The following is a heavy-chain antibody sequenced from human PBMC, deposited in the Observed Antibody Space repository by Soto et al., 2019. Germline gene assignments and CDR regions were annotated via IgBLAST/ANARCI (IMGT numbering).Heavy chain of an antibody. V-gene: IGHV4-39*07. Sequence: PSETLSLTCTVSGGSISSSSYYWGWIRQPPGKGLEWIGSIYYSGSTYYNPSLKSRVTISVDTSKNQFSLKLSSVTAADTAVYYCASQKEAYCGGDCYSDYYYDMHAWRQGTTVT. CDR3: ASQKEAYCGGDCYSDYYYDMHA. J-gene: IGHJ6*02. CDR1: GGSISSSSYY. CDR2: IYYSGST. D-gene: IGHD2-21*02.